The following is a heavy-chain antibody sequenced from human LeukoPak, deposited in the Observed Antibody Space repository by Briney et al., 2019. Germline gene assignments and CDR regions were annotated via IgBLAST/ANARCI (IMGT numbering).Heavy chain of an antibody. CDR3: ARTYNSGWYNPEGIAMDV. Sequence: ASGFTFSGXXXXXVRXXXGXXXXXXXXXXXXGSEKYYVDSVKGRFTISRDNPKNSLYLQVNSLRAEDTAVYYCARTYNSGWYNPEGIAMDVWGQGTTVTVSS. CDR1: GFTFSGXX. J-gene: IGHJ6*02. CDR2: XXXXGSEK. D-gene: IGHD6-19*01. V-gene: IGHV3-7*01.